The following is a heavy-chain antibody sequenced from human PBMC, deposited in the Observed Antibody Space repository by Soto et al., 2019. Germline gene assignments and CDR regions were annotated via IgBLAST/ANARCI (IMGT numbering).Heavy chain of an antibody. CDR1: GFTFSSYA. V-gene: IGHV3-23*01. Sequence: GGSLRLSCAASGFTFSSYAMSWVRQAPGKGLEWVSAISGSGGSTYYADSVKGRFTISRDNSKNTLYLQMNSLRAEDPGVYYCAKTRGYYYRSGYFSDHDAFDIWGQGTMVTVSS. D-gene: IGHD3-22*01. CDR3: AKTRGYYYRSGYFSDHDAFDI. J-gene: IGHJ3*02. CDR2: ISGSGGST.